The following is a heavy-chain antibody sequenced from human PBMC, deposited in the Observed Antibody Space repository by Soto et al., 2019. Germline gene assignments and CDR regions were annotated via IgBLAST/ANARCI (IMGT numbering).Heavy chain of an antibody. D-gene: IGHD3-3*01. CDR1: GFTFSSYA. Sequence: GGSLRLSCAASGFTFSSYAMHWVRQAPGKGLGWVAVISYDGSNKYYADSVKGRFTISRDNSKNTLYLQMNSLRAEDTAVYYCAGDQISLFDIWGQGTMVTVSS. J-gene: IGHJ3*02. CDR3: AGDQISLFDI. CDR2: ISYDGSNK. V-gene: IGHV3-30-3*01.